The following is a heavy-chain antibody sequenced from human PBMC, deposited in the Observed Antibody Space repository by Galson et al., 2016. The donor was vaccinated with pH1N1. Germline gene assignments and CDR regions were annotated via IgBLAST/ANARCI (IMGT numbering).Heavy chain of an antibody. CDR2: IKQGGSER. J-gene: IGHJ4*02. CDR1: GFTLSNFW. Sequence: SLRLSCAASGFTLSNFWMSWVRQAPGKGLEWVANIKQGGSERHYVDSVKGRFTISRDNAKNSMYLQMNSLRAEDTAVYYCVRKIGGDSSYWGQGVLVTVSS. V-gene: IGHV3-7*03. CDR3: VRKIGGDSSY. D-gene: IGHD2-21*02.